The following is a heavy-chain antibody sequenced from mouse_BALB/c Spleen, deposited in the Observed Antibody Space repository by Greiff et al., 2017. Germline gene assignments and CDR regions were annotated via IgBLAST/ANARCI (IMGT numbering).Heavy chain of an antibody. CDR2: IYPGNSDT. V-gene: IGHV1-5*01. CDR3: ARNYGYGWFAY. D-gene: IGHD1-2*01. Sequence: EVQLQQSGTVLARPGASVKMSCKASGYTFTSYWMHWVKQRPGQGLEWIGAIYPGNSDTSYNQKFKGKAKLTAVTSTSTAYMELSSLTNEDSAVYFCARNYGYGWFAYWGQGTLVTVSA. CDR1: GYTFTSYW. J-gene: IGHJ3*01.